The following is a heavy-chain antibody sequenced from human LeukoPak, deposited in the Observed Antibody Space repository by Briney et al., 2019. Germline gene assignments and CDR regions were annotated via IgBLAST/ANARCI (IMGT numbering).Heavy chain of an antibody. D-gene: IGHD3-22*01. Sequence: PGGSLRLSCAASGFTFNSYNMNWVRQAPGKGLEWVSSISSSSSYIYYADSVKGRFTISRDNAKNSLYLQMNSLRAEDTAVYYCARGRGRIRGYSDAALYWGQGTLVTVSS. CDR1: GFTFNSYN. CDR3: ARGRGRIRGYSDAALY. V-gene: IGHV3-21*01. CDR2: ISSSSSYI. J-gene: IGHJ4*02.